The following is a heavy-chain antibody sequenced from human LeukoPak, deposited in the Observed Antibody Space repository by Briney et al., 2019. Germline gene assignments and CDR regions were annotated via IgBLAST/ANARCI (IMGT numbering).Heavy chain of an antibody. CDR2: IYHSGST. J-gene: IGHJ4*02. CDR3: ARHAPGSVPDTFDD. D-gene: IGHD2-8*01. CDR1: GYSISSGYY. Sequence: SETLSLTCAVSGYSISSGYYWGWIRQPPGKGLEWIGSIYHSGSTYYSPSLKGRVTISVDTSKNQFSLKLSSVTAADTAVYYCARHAPGSVPDTFDDWGQGTLVTVSS. V-gene: IGHV4-38-2*01.